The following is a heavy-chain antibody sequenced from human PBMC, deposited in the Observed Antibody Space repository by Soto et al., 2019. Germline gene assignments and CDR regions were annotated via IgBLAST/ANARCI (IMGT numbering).Heavy chain of an antibody. V-gene: IGHV3-15*01. Sequence: EVQLVESGGGLVRPGESLRLSCAASGFTFSGACMNWVRQPPGKGLEWVGLIRSKTSGGTADYAAPVKGRFTVSRDDSKNTLYLQMNSLKTEDTAMYYCTWKGATFDYWGQGTLVTVSS. CDR1: GFTFSGAC. CDR3: TWKGATFDY. J-gene: IGHJ4*02. CDR2: IRSKTSGGTA. D-gene: IGHD1-26*01.